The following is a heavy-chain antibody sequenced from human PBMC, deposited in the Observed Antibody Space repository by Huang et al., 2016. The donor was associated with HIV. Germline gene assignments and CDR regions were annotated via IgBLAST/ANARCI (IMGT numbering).Heavy chain of an antibody. D-gene: IGHD6-25*01. CDR1: GFTFKDAW. CDR2: IKTKEDGGTT. J-gene: IGHJ4*02. Sequence: EVQLVESGGGLVKPGGSLRLSCAASGFTFKDAWMSWVRQTPGKGLEWVGLIKTKEDGGTTDYAAPVKGRFSMSREDSKNTFYLQMNSLKSEDTAVYYCTTWARTSAGGNWGQGTLVSVSS. CDR3: TTWARTSAGGN. V-gene: IGHV3-15*01.